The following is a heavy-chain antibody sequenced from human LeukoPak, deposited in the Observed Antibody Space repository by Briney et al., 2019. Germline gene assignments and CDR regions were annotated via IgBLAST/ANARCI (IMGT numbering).Heavy chain of an antibody. V-gene: IGHV4-38-2*02. CDR3: ASEDYYDSSLDY. J-gene: IGHJ4*02. Sequence: SETLSLTCTVSNYSISSGYYWGWIRQSPGKGLEWIGSIYHGGSTYYNPSLKSRVTISVDTSKNQFSLKLSSVTAADTAVYYCASEDYYDSSLDYWGQGTLVTVSS. CDR2: IYHGGST. D-gene: IGHD3-22*01. CDR1: NYSISSGYY.